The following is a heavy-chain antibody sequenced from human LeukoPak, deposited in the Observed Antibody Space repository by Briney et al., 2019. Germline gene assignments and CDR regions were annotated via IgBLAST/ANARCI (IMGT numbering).Heavy chain of an antibody. CDR3: ARSPQSTWIQLWVY. D-gene: IGHD5-18*01. CDR2: INPNSGGT. V-gene: IGHV1-2*02. CDR1: GYTFTGYY. Sequence: ASVKVSCKASGYTFTGYYMHWVRQAPGQGLEWMGWINPNSGGTNYAQKFQGRVTMTRDTSISTAYMELSRLRSDDTAVYYCARSPQSTWIQLWVYWGQGTLVTVSS. J-gene: IGHJ4*02.